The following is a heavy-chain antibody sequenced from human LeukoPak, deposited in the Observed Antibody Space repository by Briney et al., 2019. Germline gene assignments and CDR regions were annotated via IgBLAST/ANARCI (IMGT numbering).Heavy chain of an antibody. CDR1: LFTFSNAW. CDR2: IKSRTDGGTT. CDR3: TTAGPRITSFGVVTTPNDY. D-gene: IGHD3-3*01. Sequence: GGSLRLSCAASLFTFSNAWMSWVRQAPGKGLGWGGRIKSRTDGGTTDYGAPVKGRFTISRDDSKNTLFLQMNSLKTEDTAVYYCTTAGPRITSFGVVTTPNDYWCQGTLVTVSS. V-gene: IGHV3-15*01. J-gene: IGHJ4*02.